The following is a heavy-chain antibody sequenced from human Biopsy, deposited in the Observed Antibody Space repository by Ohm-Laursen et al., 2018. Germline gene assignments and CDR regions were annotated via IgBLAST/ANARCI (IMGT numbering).Heavy chain of an antibody. Sequence: GSLRLSCSAPAFTFSDHYMDRARQAPGKGLEWVGRSRNKANSYTAEYAASVKGRFTISRDESTTSMYLQMSGLKTEDTAVYYCARMFARPVPCLGGTCYPGDDYWGQGTLVTVSS. V-gene: IGHV3-72*01. CDR1: AFTFSDHY. CDR3: ARMFARPVPCLGGTCYPGDDY. J-gene: IGHJ4*02. D-gene: IGHD2-15*01. CDR2: SRNKANSYTA.